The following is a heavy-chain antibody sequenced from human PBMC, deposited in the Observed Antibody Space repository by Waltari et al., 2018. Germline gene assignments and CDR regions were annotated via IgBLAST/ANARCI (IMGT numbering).Heavy chain of an antibody. J-gene: IGHJ4*02. CDR3: ARDIPAGNSFLDY. CDR2: INEDGSAR. D-gene: IGHD2-2*02. Sequence: EVQLVESGGGLVQPGGSLRLSCVVSGFTFSNYWVTWVRQAPGKGLPWVANINEDGSARSYVDSLSGRFTISRDNAKMSLYLQINSLRAEDTAVYYCARDIPAGNSFLDYWGQGTQVTVSS. V-gene: IGHV3-7*01. CDR1: GFTFSNYW.